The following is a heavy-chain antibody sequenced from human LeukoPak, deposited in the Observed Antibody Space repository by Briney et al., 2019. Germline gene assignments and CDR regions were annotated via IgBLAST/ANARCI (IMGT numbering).Heavy chain of an antibody. Sequence: GRSLRLSCAASGFTFSNYAIHWVRQAPGKGLEWVAVISYDGSTKYYADSVKGRFTISRDNSKNTLYLQMNSLRPEDTAVYHCARGADYSKSPCHYWGQGTLVTVSS. D-gene: IGHD4-11*01. CDR2: ISYDGSTK. CDR3: ARGADYSKSPCHY. J-gene: IGHJ4*02. CDR1: GFTFSNYA. V-gene: IGHV3-30*04.